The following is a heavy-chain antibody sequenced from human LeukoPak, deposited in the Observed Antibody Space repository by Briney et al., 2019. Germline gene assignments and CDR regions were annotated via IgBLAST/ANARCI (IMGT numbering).Heavy chain of an antibody. Sequence: SVKVSCKASGGTFSSYAISWVRQAPGQGLEWMGGIIPIFGTANYAQKFQGRVTITADESTSTAYMELSSLRSEDTAVYYCAHHSPLTVPITDYWGQGTLVTVSS. CDR1: GGTFSSYA. V-gene: IGHV1-69*01. J-gene: IGHJ4*02. CDR2: IIPIFGTA. D-gene: IGHD1-14*01. CDR3: AHHSPLTVPITDY.